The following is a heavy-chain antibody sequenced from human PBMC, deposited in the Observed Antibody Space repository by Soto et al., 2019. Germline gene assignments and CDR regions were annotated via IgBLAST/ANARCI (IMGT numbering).Heavy chain of an antibody. V-gene: IGHV3-30-3*01. J-gene: IGHJ6*02. D-gene: IGHD2-15*01. CDR2: ISYDGSNK. Sequence: QVQLVESGGGMVQPGRSLRLSCAASGFTFSSYAMHWVRQAPGKGLEWVAVISYDGSNKYYADSVKGRFTISRDNSKNTLYLQMNSLRAEDTAVYYCARDRLRYCSGGSCYSPYYYYGMDVWGQGTTVTVSS. CDR1: GFTFSSYA. CDR3: ARDRLRYCSGGSCYSPYYYYGMDV.